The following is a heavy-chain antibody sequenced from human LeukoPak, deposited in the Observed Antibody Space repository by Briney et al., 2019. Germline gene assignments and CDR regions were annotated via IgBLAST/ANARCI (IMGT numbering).Heavy chain of an antibody. CDR1: GFTFSSYW. V-gene: IGHV3-7*03. Sequence: GGSLRLSCAASGFTFSSYWMSWVRQAPGKGLEWVANIKQDGSEKYYVDSVKGRFTISRDNAKNSLYLQMNSLRAEDTALYYCAKGASIAVAGTVDYWGQGTLVTVSS. CDR2: IKQDGSEK. J-gene: IGHJ4*02. D-gene: IGHD6-19*01. CDR3: AKGASIAVAGTVDY.